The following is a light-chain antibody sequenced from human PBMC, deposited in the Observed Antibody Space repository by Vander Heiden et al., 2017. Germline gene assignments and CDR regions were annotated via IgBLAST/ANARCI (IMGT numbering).Light chain of an antibody. CDR3: QSYDTSFSYV. CDR2: GTS. V-gene: IGLV1-40*01. J-gene: IGLJ1*01. Sequence: QSVLTPPPSVAGAPGQTVTISCAGTIANIGEGFDVHWYQQLPGTAPKLLIYGTSNRPSGIPDRFSGSKSGTAVSLAIPGLQAEDEADYYCQSYDTSFSYVFGTGTKVTVL. CDR1: IANIGEGFD.